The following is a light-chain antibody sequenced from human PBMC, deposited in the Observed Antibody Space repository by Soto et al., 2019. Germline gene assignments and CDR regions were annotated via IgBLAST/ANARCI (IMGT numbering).Light chain of an antibody. Sequence: QSVLTQPASVSGSPGQSIAISCTGTSSVVGGYDYVSWYQQQPDKAPKLMIYEVTKRPSGVSNRFSGSKSGNTASLTISGLQADDDADYYCSSHTSGSTRVFGTGTKVTVL. V-gene: IGLV2-14*01. J-gene: IGLJ1*01. CDR3: SSHTSGSTRV. CDR1: SSVVGGYDY. CDR2: EVT.